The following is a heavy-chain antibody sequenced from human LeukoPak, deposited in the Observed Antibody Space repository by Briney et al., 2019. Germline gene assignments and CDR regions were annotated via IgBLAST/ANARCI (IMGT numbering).Heavy chain of an antibody. J-gene: IGHJ4*02. CDR2: VNLQGST. CDR3: AREGGPYRPLDY. CDR1: GGXITNTNY. Sequence: SGTLSLTCVVSGGXITNTNYWTWVRQPPGKGLEWNGEVNLQGSTNYNPSLMGRVAIAVDTSENHISLQLTSVTAADTAVYYCAREGGPYRPLDYSGQGTLVTVSS. V-gene: IGHV4-4*02.